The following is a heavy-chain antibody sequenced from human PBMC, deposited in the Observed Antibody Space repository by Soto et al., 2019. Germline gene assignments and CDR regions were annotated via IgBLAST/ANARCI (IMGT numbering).Heavy chain of an antibody. D-gene: IGHD3-3*02. V-gene: IGHV5-10-1*01. Sequence: GESLKISCKGSGYSFTSYWISWVRQMPGKGLEWMGRIDPSDSYTNYSPSFQGHVTISADKSISTAYLQWSSLKASDTAMYYCAQSNISGYVMDVWGQGTTVTVSS. J-gene: IGHJ6*02. CDR2: IDPSDSYT. CDR1: GYSFTSYW. CDR3: AQSNISGYVMDV.